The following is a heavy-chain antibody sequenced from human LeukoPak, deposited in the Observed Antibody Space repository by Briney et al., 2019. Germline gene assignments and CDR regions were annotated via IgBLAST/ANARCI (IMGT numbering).Heavy chain of an antibody. CDR3: ARDTPPDYVGNWFDP. Sequence: SGPTLVKPSETLSLTCTVSGGSISGYYWNWIRQPAGKGLEWIGRIYTSGSTNYNPSLKSRVTISVDTSKNQFSLKLSSVTAADTAVYYCARDTPPDYVGNWFDPWGQGTLVTVSS. CDR1: GGSISGYY. V-gene: IGHV4-4*07. CDR2: IYTSGST. J-gene: IGHJ5*02. D-gene: IGHD4-17*01.